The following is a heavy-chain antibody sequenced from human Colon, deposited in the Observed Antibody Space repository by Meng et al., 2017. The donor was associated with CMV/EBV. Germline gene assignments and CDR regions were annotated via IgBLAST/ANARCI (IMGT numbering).Heavy chain of an antibody. V-gene: IGHV3-30*04. CDR2: ITYDGNKR. CDR1: GFSFSTCA. D-gene: IGHD5-18*01. CDR3: ARDKIGGYAYGYLDF. J-gene: IGHJ4*02. Sequence: GGSLRLSCAASGFSFSTCAMHWVRQTLGKGLEWVAVITYDGNKRYYADSVKGRFTVSRDNSKDTLYLQLNSLRDEDTAVYYCARDKIGGYAYGYLDFWGQGTPVTVSS.